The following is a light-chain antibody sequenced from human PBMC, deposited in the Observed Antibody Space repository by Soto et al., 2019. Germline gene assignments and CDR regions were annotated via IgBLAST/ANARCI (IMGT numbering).Light chain of an antibody. CDR1: QSVSSSY. Sequence: EIVLTQSPGTLSLSPGERATLSCRASQSVSSSYLAWYQQKPGQAPRLPIYGASSRASGIPDRFSGSGSGTDFTLTISRLEPEDFAVYYCQQYGSSLQTFGQGTKVDIK. V-gene: IGKV3-20*01. J-gene: IGKJ1*01. CDR3: QQYGSSLQT. CDR2: GAS.